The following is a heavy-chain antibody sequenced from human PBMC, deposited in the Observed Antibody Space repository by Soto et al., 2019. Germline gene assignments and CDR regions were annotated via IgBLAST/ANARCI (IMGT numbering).Heavy chain of an antibody. CDR2: ISSSSSYI. J-gene: IGHJ5*02. Sequence: GGSLRLSCAASGFTFSSYSMNWVRQAPGKGLEWVSSISSSSSYIYYADSVKGRFTISRDNAKNSLYLQMNSLRAEDTAVYYCARDTRILTGYWGWFDPWGQGTLVTVSS. CDR1: GFTFSSYS. V-gene: IGHV3-21*01. D-gene: IGHD3-9*01. CDR3: ARDTRILTGYWGWFDP.